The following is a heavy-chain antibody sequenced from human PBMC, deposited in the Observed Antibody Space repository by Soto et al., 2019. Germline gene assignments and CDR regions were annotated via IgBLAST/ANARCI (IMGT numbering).Heavy chain of an antibody. Sequence: GESLKISCAASGFTFSSYAMHWVRQAPGKGLEWVAVISYDGSNKYYADSVKGRFTISRDNSKNTLYLQMNSLRAEDTAVYYCARDLSNRYGSLGYWGQGTLVTVSS. CDR2: ISYDGSNK. D-gene: IGHD4-17*01. J-gene: IGHJ4*02. CDR3: ARDLSNRYGSLGY. V-gene: IGHV3-30-3*01. CDR1: GFTFSSYA.